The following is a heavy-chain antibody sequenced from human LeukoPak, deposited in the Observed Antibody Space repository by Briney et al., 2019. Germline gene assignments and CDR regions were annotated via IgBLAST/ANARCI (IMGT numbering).Heavy chain of an antibody. CDR3: ARGILSDTAATAITC. J-gene: IGHJ4*02. V-gene: IGHV1-2*02. CDR2: INPNSGGT. D-gene: IGHD2-21*02. CDR1: GYTFTCYY. Sequence: ASVKVSCKASGYTFTCYYLQWVRQAPGQGLEWVGWINPNSGGTNYAQKFQGRVTMTRDTSISTAYMELSRLRSDDTAIYYCARGILSDTAATAITCCGQGTLVTVSS.